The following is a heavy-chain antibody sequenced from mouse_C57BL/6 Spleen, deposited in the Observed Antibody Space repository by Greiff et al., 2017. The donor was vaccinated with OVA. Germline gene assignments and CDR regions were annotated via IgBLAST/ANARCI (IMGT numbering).Heavy chain of an antibody. V-gene: IGHV1-61*01. CDR1: GYTFTSYW. CDR2: IYPSDSET. Sequence: QVQLQQPGAELVRPGSSVKLSCKASGYTFTSYWMDWVKQRPGQGLEWIGNIYPSDSETHYNQKFKDKATLTVDKSSSTAYMQLSSLTSEDSAVYYCARGGNYPYAMDYWGQGTSVTVSS. J-gene: IGHJ4*01. CDR3: ARGGNYPYAMDY. D-gene: IGHD2-1*01.